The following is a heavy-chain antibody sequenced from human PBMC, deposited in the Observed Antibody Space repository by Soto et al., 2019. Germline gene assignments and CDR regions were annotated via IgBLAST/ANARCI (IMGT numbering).Heavy chain of an antibody. Sequence: GGSLRLSCAASGFTFSSYAMSWVRQAPGKGLEWVSAISGSGGSTYYADSVKGRFTISRDNSKNTLYLQMNSLRAEDTAVYYCAKDEQFTMIVGGAFDIWGQGTMVTVSS. CDR2: ISGSGGST. CDR3: AKDEQFTMIVGGAFDI. D-gene: IGHD3-22*01. J-gene: IGHJ3*02. V-gene: IGHV3-23*01. CDR1: GFTFSSYA.